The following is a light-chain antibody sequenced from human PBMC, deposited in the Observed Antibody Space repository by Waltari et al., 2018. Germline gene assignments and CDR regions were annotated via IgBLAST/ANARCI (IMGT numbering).Light chain of an antibody. CDR2: WAS. J-gene: IGKJ1*01. CDR3: QQYYTIPPT. Sequence: DIVMTQSPDSLAVSLGERATINCKSSQSVLYNSIHKTYVAWYQHKPGQSPKLLICWASTRDAGVPDRCSGSGSGTDFTLTISSLQAEDVAVYYCQQYYTIPPTFGQGTKVEIK. V-gene: IGKV4-1*01. CDR1: QSVLYNSIHKTY.